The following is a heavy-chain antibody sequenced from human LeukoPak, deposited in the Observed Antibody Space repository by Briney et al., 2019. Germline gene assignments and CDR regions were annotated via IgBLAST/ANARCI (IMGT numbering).Heavy chain of an antibody. D-gene: IGHD1-20*01. CDR3: ARVGLREYNWNDGEDY. CDR2: ISAYNGNT. V-gene: IGHV1-18*01. CDR1: GYTFTSYG. J-gene: IGHJ4*02. Sequence: ASVNVSCKASGYTFTSYGISWVRQAPGQGLEWMGWISAYNGNTNYAQKLQGRVTMTTDTSTSTAYMELRSLRSDDTAVYYCARVGLREYNWNDGEDYWGQGTLVTVSS.